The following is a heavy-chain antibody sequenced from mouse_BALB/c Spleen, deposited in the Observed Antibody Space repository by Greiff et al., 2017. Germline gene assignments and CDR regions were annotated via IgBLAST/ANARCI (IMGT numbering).Heavy chain of an antibody. CDR3: ARDYGRHFDY. D-gene: IGHD1-1*01. J-gene: IGHJ2*01. Sequence: EVMLVESGGGLVQPGGSRKLSCAASGFTFSSFGMHWVRQAPEKGLEWVAYISSGSSTIYYADTVKGRFTISRDNPKNTLFLQMTSLRSEDTAMYYCARDYGRHFDYWGQGTTLTVSS. V-gene: IGHV5-17*02. CDR2: ISSGSSTI. CDR1: GFTFSSFG.